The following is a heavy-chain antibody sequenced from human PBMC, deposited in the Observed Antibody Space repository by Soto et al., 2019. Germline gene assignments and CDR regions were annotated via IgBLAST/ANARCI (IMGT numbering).Heavy chain of an antibody. Sequence: GASVKVSCKASGYTFTSYAMHWVRQAPGQRLEWMGWINAGNGNTKYSQKFQGRVTITRDTSASTAYMELSSLRSEDTAVYYCARWGRYCTNGVCKGKGDYYYYGMDVWGQGTTVTVSS. V-gene: IGHV1-3*01. CDR2: INAGNGNT. J-gene: IGHJ6*02. CDR3: ARWGRYCTNGVCKGKGDYYYYGMDV. CDR1: GYTFTSYA. D-gene: IGHD2-8*01.